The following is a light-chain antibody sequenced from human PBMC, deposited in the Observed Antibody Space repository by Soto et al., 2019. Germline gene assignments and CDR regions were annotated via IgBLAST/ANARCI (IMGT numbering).Light chain of an antibody. CDR1: ESIDSN. CDR3: QHYNNWPLT. CDR2: GAS. V-gene: IGKV3-15*01. J-gene: IGKJ4*01. Sequence: IVMTQSPATLSVSPGERATLSCRASESIDSNLAWYQQKPGQAPRLLIYGASTKAADIPARFSGTGSGADFTLTISSLQSADFAIYYCQHYNNWPLTFGGGTKVESK.